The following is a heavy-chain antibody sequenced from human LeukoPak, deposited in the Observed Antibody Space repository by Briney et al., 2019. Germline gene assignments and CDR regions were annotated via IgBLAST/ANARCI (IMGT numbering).Heavy chain of an antibody. CDR2: MNPNSGNT. V-gene: IGHV1-8*03. CDR1: GYTFTSYD. CDR3: ARVKVAAASDY. J-gene: IGHJ4*02. Sequence: SVKVSCKASGYTFTSYDINWVRQATGQGLEWMGWMNPNSGNTGYAQKFQGRVTITRNTSISTAYMELSSLRSEDTAVYYCARVKVAAASDYWGQGTLVTVSS. D-gene: IGHD6-13*01.